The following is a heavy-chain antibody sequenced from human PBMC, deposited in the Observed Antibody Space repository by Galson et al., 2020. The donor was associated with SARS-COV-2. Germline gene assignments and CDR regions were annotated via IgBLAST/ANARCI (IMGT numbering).Heavy chain of an antibody. D-gene: IGHD4-17*01. CDR2: INPSGGST. Sequence: ASVKVSCKASGYTFTSYYMHWVRQAPGQGLEWMGIINPSGGSTSYAQKFQGRVTMTRDTSTSTVYMELSSLRSEDTAVYYCARDLTVTSELNYYYGMDVWGQGTTVTVSS. J-gene: IGHJ6*02. V-gene: IGHV1-46*01. CDR3: ARDLTVTSELNYYYGMDV. CDR1: GYTFTSYY.